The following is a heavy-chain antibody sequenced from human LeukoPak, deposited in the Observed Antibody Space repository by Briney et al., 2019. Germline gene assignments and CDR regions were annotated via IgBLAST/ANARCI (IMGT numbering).Heavy chain of an antibody. D-gene: IGHD1-1*01. CDR3: ARESYNPFDY. V-gene: IGHV3-21*01. J-gene: IGHJ4*02. CDR2: VSTGSNYI. CDR1: GFTFSSYS. Sequence: GGSQRLSCTASGFTFSSYSLNWVRQAPGKGLEWVSSVSTGSNYIYYADSVKGRFTISRDNDKNSLYLQMNSLRVEDTAVYYCARESYNPFDYWGQGTLVTVSS.